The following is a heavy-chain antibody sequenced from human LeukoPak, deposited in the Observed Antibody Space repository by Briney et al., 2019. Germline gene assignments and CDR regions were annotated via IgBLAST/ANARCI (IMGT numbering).Heavy chain of an antibody. V-gene: IGHV1-18*01. CDR1: GYTFTSYG. CDR3: AREDIVVVPAAEKTNYYYYGMDV. CDR2: ISAYNGNT. J-gene: IGHJ6*02. Sequence: ASVSVSCATSGYTFTSYGISWGSQAPGRGLEWMGWISAYNGNTNYAQKLQGRVTMTTDTSTSTAYMELRSLRSDDTAVYYCAREDIVVVPAAEKTNYYYYGMDVWGQGTTVTVSS. D-gene: IGHD2-2*01.